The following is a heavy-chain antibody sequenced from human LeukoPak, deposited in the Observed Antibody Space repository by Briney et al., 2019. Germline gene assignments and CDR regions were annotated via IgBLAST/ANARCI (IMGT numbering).Heavy chain of an antibody. J-gene: IGHJ6*03. Sequence: PSETLSLTCTVSGGSISSYYWSWIRQPPGKGLEWIGYIYYSGSTNYNPSLKSRVTISVDTSKNQFSLKLSSVTAADTAVYYCARSNRGYNTYYYYYYMDVWGKGTTVTISS. D-gene: IGHD5-24*01. V-gene: IGHV4-59*01. CDR2: IYYSGST. CDR3: ARSNRGYNTYYYYYYMDV. CDR1: GGSISSYY.